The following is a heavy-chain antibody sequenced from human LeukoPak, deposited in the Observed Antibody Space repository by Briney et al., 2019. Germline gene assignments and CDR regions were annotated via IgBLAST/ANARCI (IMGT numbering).Heavy chain of an antibody. CDR2: IYSGGST. J-gene: IGHJ5*02. CDR3: IRDFRSADL. CDR1: GFTVSSNY. V-gene: IGHV3-53*01. Sequence: GGSLRLSCAASGFTVSSNYMSWVRQAPGKGLEWVSVIYSGGSTYYASVKGRFTISRDNAKNTVYLEMNSLSVEDTATYYCIRDFRSADLWGQGTLVTVTS.